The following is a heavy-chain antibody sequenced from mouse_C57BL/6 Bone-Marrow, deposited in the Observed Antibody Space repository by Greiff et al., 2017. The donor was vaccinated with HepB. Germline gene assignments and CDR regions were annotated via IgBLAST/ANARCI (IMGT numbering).Heavy chain of an antibody. V-gene: IGHV1-76*01. Sequence: QVQLQQSGAELVRPGASVKLSCKASGYTFTDYYINWVKQRPGQGLEWIARIYPGSGNTYYNEKFKGKATLTAEKSSSTAYMQLSSLTSEDSAVYICAVWLRRNYYAMDYWGQGTSVTVSS. J-gene: IGHJ4*01. CDR1: GYTFTDYY. CDR2: IYPGSGNT. CDR3: AVWLRRNYYAMDY. D-gene: IGHD2-2*01.